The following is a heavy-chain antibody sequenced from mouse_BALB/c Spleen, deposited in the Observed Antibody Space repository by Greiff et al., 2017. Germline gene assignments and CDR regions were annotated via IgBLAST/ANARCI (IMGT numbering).Heavy chain of an antibody. D-gene: IGHD2-4*01. J-gene: IGHJ3*01. CDR1: GFTFSSFG. CDR2: ISSGSSTI. V-gene: IGHV5-17*02. CDR3: ARSGMITTAFAY. Sequence: EVKLVESGGGLVQPGGSRKLSCAASGFTFSSFGMHWVRQAPEKGLEWVAYISSGSSTIYYADTVKGRFTISRDNPKNTLFLQMTSLRSEDTAMYYCARSGMITTAFAYWGQGTLVTVSA.